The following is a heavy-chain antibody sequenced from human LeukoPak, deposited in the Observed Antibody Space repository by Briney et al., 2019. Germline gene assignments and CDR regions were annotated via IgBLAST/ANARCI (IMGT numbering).Heavy chain of an antibody. J-gene: IGHJ4*02. V-gene: IGHV4-39*01. CDR3: ARRRATVTTSYFDY. D-gene: IGHD4-17*01. CDR2: IYYSGST. CDR1: GGSISSSSYY. Sequence: SETLSLTCTVSGGSISSSSYYWGWIRQPPGKGLEGMGSIYYSGSTYYNPSLKSRVTISVDTSKTQFSLKLSSVTAADTAVYYCARRRATVTTSYFDYWGQGTLVTVSS.